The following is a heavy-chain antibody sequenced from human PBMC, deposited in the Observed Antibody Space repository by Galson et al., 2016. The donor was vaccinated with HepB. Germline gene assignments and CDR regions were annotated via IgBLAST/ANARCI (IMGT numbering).Heavy chain of an antibody. J-gene: IGHJ4*02. CDR1: GFTFSKYS. V-gene: IGHV3-21*01. Sequence: SLRLSCAASGFTFSKYSMNWVRQAPGMRLEWVSSISLSSSYIYYADSVQGRFTISRDNAKNSLYLQMNSLRAEDTAVYYCARITTVHFDWIPYFDYWGQGTLVTVSS. CDR2: ISLSSSYI. CDR3: ARITTVHFDWIPYFDY. D-gene: IGHD3-9*01.